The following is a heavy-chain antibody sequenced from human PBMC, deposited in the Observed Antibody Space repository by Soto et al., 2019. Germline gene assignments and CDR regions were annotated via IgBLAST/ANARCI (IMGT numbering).Heavy chain of an antibody. J-gene: IGHJ6*04. CDR3: AMVDNYVPPTTQDV. Sequence: QVQLVQSGDEVRKPGSSVKVSCKASGYIFVNYGIAWVRQAPGQGLEWMGWISPYSGNTHYASKVQGRLTMTTNTSTGSAYMDLGSMTADDTAGYYCAMVDNYVPPTTQDVWDEGTTVTVSS. CDR1: GYIFVNYG. D-gene: IGHD3-16*01. CDR2: ISPYSGNT. V-gene: IGHV1-18*01.